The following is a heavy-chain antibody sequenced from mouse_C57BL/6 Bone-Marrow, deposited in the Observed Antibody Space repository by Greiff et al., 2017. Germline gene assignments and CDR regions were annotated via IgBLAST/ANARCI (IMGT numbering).Heavy chain of an antibody. V-gene: IGHV1-81*01. D-gene: IGHD2-4*01. CDR1: GYTFTSYG. CDR2: IYPRSGNT. J-gene: IGHJ2*01. CDR3: ARERLRRGIFDY. Sequence: QVQLQQSGAELARPGASVKLSCKASGYTFTSYGISWVKQRTGQGLEWIGEIYPRSGNTYYNEKFKGKATLTADKSSSTAYMELRSLTSEDSAVYFCARERLRRGIFDYWGQGTTRTVSS.